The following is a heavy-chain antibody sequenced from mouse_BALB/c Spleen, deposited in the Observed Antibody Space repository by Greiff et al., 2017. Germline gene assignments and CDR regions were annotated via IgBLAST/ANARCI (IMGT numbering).Heavy chain of an antibody. CDR2: ISYDGSN. J-gene: IGHJ4*01. Sequence: DVKLQESGPGLVKPSQSLSLTCSVTGYSITSGYYWNWIRQFPGNKLEWMGYISYDGSNNYNPSLKNRISNTRDTSKNQFFLKLNSVTTEDTATYYCASGEYYAMDYWGQGTSVTVSA. V-gene: IGHV3-6*02. CDR1: GYSITSGYY. CDR3: ASGEYYAMDY.